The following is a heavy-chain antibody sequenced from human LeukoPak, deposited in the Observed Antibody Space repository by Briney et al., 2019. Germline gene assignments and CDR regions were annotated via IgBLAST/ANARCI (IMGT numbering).Heavy chain of an antibody. CDR1: GYTFTSYG. CDR3: ARGVYYDGGVAYYYYYYMDV. D-gene: IGHD3-10*02. Sequence: ASVKVSCKASGYTFTSYGISWVRQAPGQGLEWMGWISAYNGNTNYAQKLQGRVTMTTDTSTSTAYMELRSLRSDDTAVYYCARGVYYDGGVAYYYYYYMDVWGKGTTVTISS. CDR2: ISAYNGNT. J-gene: IGHJ6*03. V-gene: IGHV1-18*01.